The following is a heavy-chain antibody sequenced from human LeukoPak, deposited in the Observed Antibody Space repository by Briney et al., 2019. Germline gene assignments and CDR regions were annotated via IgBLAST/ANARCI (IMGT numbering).Heavy chain of an antibody. J-gene: IGHJ4*02. CDR2: IKQDGSEK. CDR3: ARDVSDENGSSSRIHLDS. Sequence: GGSLRLSCAASGFTLSGSDMHWVRQAPGKGLEWVANIKQDGSEKYYVDSVKGRFTISRDNAKNSLFLQMNNLRAEDTAVYYCARDVSDENGSSSRIHLDSWGQGTLVSVSS. V-gene: IGHV3-7*01. CDR1: GFTLSGSD. D-gene: IGHD6-6*01.